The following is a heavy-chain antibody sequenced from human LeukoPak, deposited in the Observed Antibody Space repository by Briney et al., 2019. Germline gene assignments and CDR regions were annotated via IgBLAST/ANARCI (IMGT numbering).Heavy chain of an antibody. J-gene: IGHJ4*02. Sequence: TGASLRLSCAASGFTFSSYAMSWVRQAPGKGLEWVSAISGSGGSTYYADSVKGRFTISRDNSKNTLYLQMNSLRAEDTAVYFCAKRYYQDSSGYLGSIDYWGQGTLVTVSS. D-gene: IGHD3-22*01. V-gene: IGHV3-23*01. CDR3: AKRYYQDSSGYLGSIDY. CDR1: GFTFSSYA. CDR2: ISGSGGST.